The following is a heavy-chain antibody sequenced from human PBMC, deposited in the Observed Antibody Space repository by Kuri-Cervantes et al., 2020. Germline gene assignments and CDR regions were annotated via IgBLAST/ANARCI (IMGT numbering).Heavy chain of an antibody. Sequence: SETLSLTCTVSGGSISSSSYYWGWIRQPPGKGLEWIGSIYYSGSTYYNPSLKSRVTISVDTSKDQFSLKATSVTAADTAVYYCARHYYDTSDPPDAFDFWGQGTMVTVSS. V-gene: IGHV4-39*01. J-gene: IGHJ3*01. CDR2: IYYSGST. CDR3: ARHYYDTSDPPDAFDF. CDR1: GGSISSSSYY. D-gene: IGHD3-22*01.